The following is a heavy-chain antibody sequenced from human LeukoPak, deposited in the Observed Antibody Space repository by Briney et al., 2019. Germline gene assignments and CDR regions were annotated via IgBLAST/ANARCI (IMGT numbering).Heavy chain of an antibody. CDR1: GFTFSDYA. CDR3: AKDPGVVPAHYFDY. Sequence: GGSLRLSCAASGFTFSDYAMNWVRQAPGKGLEWVSGTGSTGVSTFYADSVKGRFTVSGDNSKNTLSLQMSSLRAEDTAVYYCAKDPGVVPAHYFDYWGQGTLVTVSS. CDR2: TGSTGVST. V-gene: IGHV3-23*01. D-gene: IGHD2-2*01. J-gene: IGHJ4*02.